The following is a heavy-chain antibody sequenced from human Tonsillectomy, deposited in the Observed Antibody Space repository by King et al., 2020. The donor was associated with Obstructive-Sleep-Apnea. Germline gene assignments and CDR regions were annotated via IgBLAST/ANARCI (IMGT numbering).Heavy chain of an antibody. CDR2: VYWDVDK. J-gene: IGHJ4*02. Sequence: TLKESGPTLVKPTQTLTLTCTFSGFSLNTRGMSVGCIRQPPRKALEWLALVYWDVDKSYTPSLKSRLTITNDTSKNQVVLTMTNMDPVNTGTYYCAHKATTGARGHFFDYWGQGIQVTVSS. D-gene: IGHD4/OR15-4a*01. V-gene: IGHV2-5*02. CDR1: GFSLNTRGMS. CDR3: AHKATTGARGHFFDY.